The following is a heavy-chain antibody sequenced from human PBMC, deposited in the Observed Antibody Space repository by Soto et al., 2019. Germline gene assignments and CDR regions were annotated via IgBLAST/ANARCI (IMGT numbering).Heavy chain of an antibody. V-gene: IGHV3-23*01. D-gene: IGHD3-22*01. CDR1: GFMFSSYA. J-gene: IGHJ5*01. CDR3: AKLAYPSDSTGYYYERVSGWIDS. Sequence: GGSLRLSCAASGFMFSSYAMSWVRQAPGKGLEWVSSISASGGTANLADSVEGRCTISRDNSKSTLYLQMNSLRAEDTAVYYCAKLAYPSDSTGYYYERVSGWIDSWGQGTLVTVSS. CDR2: ISASGGTA.